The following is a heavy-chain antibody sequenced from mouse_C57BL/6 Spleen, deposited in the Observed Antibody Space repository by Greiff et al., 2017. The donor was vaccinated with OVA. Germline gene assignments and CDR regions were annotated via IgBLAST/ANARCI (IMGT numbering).Heavy chain of an antibody. D-gene: IGHD2-10*01. J-gene: IGHJ3*01. CDR2: ISSGSSTI. V-gene: IGHV5-17*01. CDR1: GFTFSDYG. Sequence: EVKLMESGGGLVKPGGSLKLSCAASGFTFSDYGMHWVRQAPEKGLEWFAYISSGSSTIYYADTVKGRFTISRDNAKNTLFLQMTSLRSEDTAMYYCARLLGAYWGQGTLVTVSA. CDR3: ARLLGAY.